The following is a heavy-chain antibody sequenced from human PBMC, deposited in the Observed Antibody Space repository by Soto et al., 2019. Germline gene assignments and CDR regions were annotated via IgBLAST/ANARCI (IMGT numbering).Heavy chain of an antibody. CDR3: ARFEYSSSTDDP. Sequence: EVQLVESGGGLVKPGGSLRISCAASGFTFSSYSMNWVRQAPGKGLEWVSSISSSSIYIYYADSVKGRFTVSRDNAKNSLYLQMNSLRAEDTAVYYCARFEYSSSTDDPWGQGTLVTVSS. J-gene: IGHJ5*02. V-gene: IGHV3-21*01. CDR1: GFTFSSYS. D-gene: IGHD6-6*01. CDR2: ISSSSIYI.